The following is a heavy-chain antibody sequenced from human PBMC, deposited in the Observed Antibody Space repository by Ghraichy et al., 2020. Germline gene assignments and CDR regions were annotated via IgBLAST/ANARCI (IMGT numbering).Heavy chain of an antibody. Sequence: SLRLSCAASGFTFSSYAMNWVRQAPGKGLEWVSSISTRSTYKNYAASVKGRFTVSRDNAKNSLFLQMDSLRADDTAVYYCARDVGFDNSAGGLDVWGHGTWVIVSS. V-gene: IGHV3-21*01. CDR3: ARDVGFDNSAGGLDV. J-gene: IGHJ6*02. D-gene: IGHD4-23*01. CDR2: ISTRSTYK. CDR1: GFTFSSYA.